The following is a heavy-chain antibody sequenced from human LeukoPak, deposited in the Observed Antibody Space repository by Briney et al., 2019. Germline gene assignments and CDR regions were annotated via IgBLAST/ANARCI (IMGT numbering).Heavy chain of an antibody. Sequence: GGSLRLSCAASGFTFSSYAMSWVRQAPGKGLEWVSAISGSGGSTYYADSVKGRFTISRDNSKNTLYLQMNSLRAEDTAVYHCANNYDLYYFDYWGQGTLVTVSS. CDR1: GFTFSSYA. J-gene: IGHJ4*02. CDR2: ISGSGGST. D-gene: IGHD3-22*01. V-gene: IGHV3-23*01. CDR3: ANNYDLYYFDY.